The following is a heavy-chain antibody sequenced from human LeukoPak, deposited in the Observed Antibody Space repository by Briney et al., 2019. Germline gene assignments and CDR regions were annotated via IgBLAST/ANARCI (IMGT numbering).Heavy chain of an antibody. CDR1: GGSISSNTW. D-gene: IGHD6-19*01. V-gene: IGHV4-4*02. J-gene: IGHJ4*02. CDR3: ARTRAVAGPYFDY. CDR2: IFHGGNT. Sequence: SETLSLTCAVSGGSISSNTWWSWVRQSPGKGLEWIGEIFHGGNTNYNPSLKSRVTISVDTSKNQFSLKLSSVTAADTAVYYCARTRAVAGPYFDYWGQGTLVTVSS.